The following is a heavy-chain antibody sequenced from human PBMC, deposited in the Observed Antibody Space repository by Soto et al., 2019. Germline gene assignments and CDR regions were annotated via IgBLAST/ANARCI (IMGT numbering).Heavy chain of an antibody. J-gene: IGHJ1*01. V-gene: IGHV3-30-3*01. CDR1: GFSFSAYA. Sequence: QVQLVESGGGVVQPGRSVRLSCAASGFSFSAYAIHWVRQAPGKGLEWVALISYDETTTYYADSVKGGFTISRDNSKNTLYLQMNSLRSEDTAVYYCVRARQNLVVNEYFQYWGQGTLVIVSS. D-gene: IGHD2-8*02. CDR3: VRARQNLVVNEYFQY. CDR2: ISYDETTT.